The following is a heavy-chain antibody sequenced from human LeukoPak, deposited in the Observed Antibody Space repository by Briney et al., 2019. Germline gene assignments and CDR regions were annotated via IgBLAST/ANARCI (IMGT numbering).Heavy chain of an antibody. CDR1: GYTFTSYY. J-gene: IGHJ6*02. D-gene: IGHD3-10*01. Sequence: ASVKVSCKASGYTFTSYYRHWVRQAPGQGLEWMGIINPSGGSTSYAQKFQGRVTMTRDTSTSTVYMELSSLRSEDTAVYYCARDITLLWFGVSYGMDVWGQGTTVTVSS. CDR2: INPSGGST. CDR3: ARDITLLWFGVSYGMDV. V-gene: IGHV1-46*01.